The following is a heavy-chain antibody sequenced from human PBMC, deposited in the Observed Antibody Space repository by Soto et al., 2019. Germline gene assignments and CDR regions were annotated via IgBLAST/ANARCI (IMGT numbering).Heavy chain of an antibody. CDR2: ISNTAITD. CDR3: ARDFHKMLSHKPYADCLAP. CDR1: GFSFSDYS. V-gene: IGHV3-11*01. D-gene: IGHD2-21*01. Sequence: QVQLVESGGDLVKPGGSLRLSCVASGFSFSDYSMTWMRQAPGGGLDFVAFISNTAITDYYADSVKGRFTISRDNARNSVNLQINTLRAKDTAVYYNARDFHKMLSHKPYADCLAPWGTGTTVTASP. J-gene: IGHJ6*04.